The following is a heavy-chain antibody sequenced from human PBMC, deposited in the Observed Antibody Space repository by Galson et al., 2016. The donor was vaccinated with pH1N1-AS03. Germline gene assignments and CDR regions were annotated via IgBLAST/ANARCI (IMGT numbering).Heavy chain of an antibody. J-gene: IGHJ4*02. CDR1: GYTFSAYY. CDR2: INSKYGDT. Sequence: SVKVSCKASGYTFSAYYMHWVRQAPGQGLEWLGWINSKYGDTDYAQKFRGRLNITRDTSTNTAYLELRRLTSGDTAVYYCATEREVNMSGSADFDSWGQGTLVTVSS. CDR3: ATEREVNMSGSADFDS. V-gene: IGHV1-2*02. D-gene: IGHD3-3*01.